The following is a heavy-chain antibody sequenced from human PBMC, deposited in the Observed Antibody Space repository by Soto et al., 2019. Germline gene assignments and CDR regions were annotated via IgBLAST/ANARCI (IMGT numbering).Heavy chain of an antibody. CDR3: ARESEGLTSNFDY. CDR2: ISSTTNYI. V-gene: IGHV3-21*06. Sequence: GGSLRLSCAASGFTFTRYSMNWVRQAPGKGLEWVSSISSTTNYIYYGDSMKGRFTISRDNAKNSLYLEMNSLRAEDTAVYYCARESEGLTSNFDYWGQGTLVTVSS. CDR1: GFTFTRYS. J-gene: IGHJ4*02.